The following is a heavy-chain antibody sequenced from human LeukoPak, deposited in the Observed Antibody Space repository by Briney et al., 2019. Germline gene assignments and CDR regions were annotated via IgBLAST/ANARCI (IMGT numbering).Heavy chain of an antibody. CDR1: GGTFSSYA. V-gene: IGHV1-69*01. Sequence: ASVKVSCKASGGTFSSYAISWVRQAPGQGLEWMGGISPIFGTANYEQTFPGRVTITADESTTTANMELSSMRSEDTAVYYCARARSDCSSTSCLNDYLLPGDYWGQGTLVTVSS. CDR3: ARARSDCSSTSCLNDYLLPGDY. CDR2: ISPIFGTA. D-gene: IGHD2-2*01. J-gene: IGHJ4*02.